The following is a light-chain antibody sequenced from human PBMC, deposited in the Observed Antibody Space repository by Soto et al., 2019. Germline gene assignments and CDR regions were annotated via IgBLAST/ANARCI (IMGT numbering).Light chain of an antibody. CDR1: SSDVGTYNY. CDR2: DVT. V-gene: IGLV2-11*01. Sequence: QSALTQPRSVSGSPGQSVTISCTGTSSDVGTYNYVSWFQQHPGKAPKLIICDVTQRPSGVPDRFSGSKSGNTASLTVSGLQAEDEADYYCCSYAGSYSLVFGGGTQLTVL. CDR3: CSYAGSYSLV. J-gene: IGLJ7*01.